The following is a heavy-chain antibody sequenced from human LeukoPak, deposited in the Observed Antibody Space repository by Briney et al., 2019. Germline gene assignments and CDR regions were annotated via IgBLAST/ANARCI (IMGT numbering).Heavy chain of an antibody. CDR2: ISSSSSTI. Sequence: GGSLRLSPAASRVTLSSYSMNWVRQAPGKGLEWVSYISSSSSTIYYADSVKGRFTISRDNAKNSLYLQMNRLRAGDTAVYYCARNYGDQYYFDYWGQGTLVTVSS. CDR1: RVTLSSYS. D-gene: IGHD4-17*01. V-gene: IGHV3-48*01. CDR3: ARNYGDQYYFDY. J-gene: IGHJ4*02.